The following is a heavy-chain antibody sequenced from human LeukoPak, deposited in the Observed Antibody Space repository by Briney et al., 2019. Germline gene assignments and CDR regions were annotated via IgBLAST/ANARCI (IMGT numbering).Heavy chain of an antibody. D-gene: IGHD3-10*01. J-gene: IGHJ4*02. CDR1: GDSISTYY. CDR2: IYTSGST. V-gene: IGHV4-4*07. CDR3: AREGPSDPYYYAGFDY. Sequence: KPSETLSLTCTVSGDSISTYYWSWIRQPAGKGLEWIGRIYTSGSTNYNPSLKSRVTMSVDTSKNQFSLKLSSVTAADTAVYYCAREGPSDPYYYAGFDYWGQGTLVTVSS.